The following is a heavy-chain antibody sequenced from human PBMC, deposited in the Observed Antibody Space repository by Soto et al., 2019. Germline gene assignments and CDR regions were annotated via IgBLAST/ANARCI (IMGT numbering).Heavy chain of an antibody. V-gene: IGHV1-2*02. D-gene: IGHD3-3*01. J-gene: IGHJ3*02. CDR3: ARSSFNVLRFLEWLPNNDAFDI. CDR2: INPNSGGT. Sequence: ASVKVSCKASGYTFTGYYMHWVRQAPGQGLEWMGWINPNSGGTNYAQKFQGRVTMTRDTSISTAYMELSRLRSDDTAVYYCARSSFNVLRFLEWLPNNDAFDIWGRGTMVTVSS. CDR1: GYTFTGYY.